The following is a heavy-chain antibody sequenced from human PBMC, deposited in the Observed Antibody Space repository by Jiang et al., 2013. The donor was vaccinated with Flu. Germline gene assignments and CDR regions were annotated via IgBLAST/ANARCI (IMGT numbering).Heavy chain of an antibody. CDR1: GYTFTSYY. D-gene: IGHD3-10*01. J-gene: IGHJ5*02. CDR3: AILEDYGSGSYWTYNWFDP. CDR2: INPSGGST. Sequence: VQLVESGAEVKKPGASVKVSCKASGYTFTSYYMHWVRQAPGQGLEWMGIINPSGGSTSYAQKFQGRVTMTRDTSTSTVYMELSSLRSEDTAVYYCAILEDYGSGSYWTYNWFDPWGQGTWSPSPQ. V-gene: IGHV1-46*01.